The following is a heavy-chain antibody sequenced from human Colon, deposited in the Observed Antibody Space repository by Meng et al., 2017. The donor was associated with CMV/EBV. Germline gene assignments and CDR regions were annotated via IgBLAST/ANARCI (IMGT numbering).Heavy chain of an antibody. D-gene: IGHD2-2*01. CDR1: GFTFRSYA. V-gene: IGHV3-23*03. CDR3: AKDLYEAVVALDAFDI. J-gene: IGHJ3*02. Sequence: GESLKISCAASGFTFRSYAMSWVRQAPGKGLEWVSVIDSGGYTTNYADSVKGRFTISREDSRNTLYLEMSSLRVEDTAIYYCAKDLYEAVVALDAFDIWGQGTMVTVSS. CDR2: IDSGGYTT.